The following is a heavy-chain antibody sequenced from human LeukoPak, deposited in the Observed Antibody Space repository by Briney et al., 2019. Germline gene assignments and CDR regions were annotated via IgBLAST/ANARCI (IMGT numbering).Heavy chain of an antibody. J-gene: IGHJ4*02. Sequence: GDPLNISSNASGYSFTSYSTCCVRQMPGKGLEWMGIISPGDSDTRYSPSFQGQVTISADKYISTAYLQWRSLKASDTAIYYCARRSSGWSFNYWGQGALVTVSS. D-gene: IGHD6-19*01. CDR2: ISPGDSDT. CDR3: ARRSSGWSFNY. CDR1: GYSFTSYS. V-gene: IGHV5-51*01.